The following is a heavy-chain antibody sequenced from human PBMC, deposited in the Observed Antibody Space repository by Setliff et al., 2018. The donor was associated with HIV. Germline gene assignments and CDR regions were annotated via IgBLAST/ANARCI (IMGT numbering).Heavy chain of an antibody. J-gene: IGHJ4*01. V-gene: IGHV1-46*01. Sequence: ASVKVSCKATGYTFTNYYIHWVRQAPGQGLEWMGVINTSGGSAGYAEKFRGRVTMTRDTSTNTVYTDLRNLRSEDTAVYYCARNQGDSSGWYAGDYWGHGTLVTVSS. CDR3: ARNQGDSSGWYAGDY. D-gene: IGHD6-19*01. CDR2: INTSGGSA. CDR1: GYTFTNYY.